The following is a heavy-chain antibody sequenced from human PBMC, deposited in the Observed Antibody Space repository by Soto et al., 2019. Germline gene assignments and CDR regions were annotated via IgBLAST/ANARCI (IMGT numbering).Heavy chain of an antibody. Sequence: EVQLVESGGGLVQPGTSLRLSCKVSGFTLSTYSMNWVRQAPGRGLEWVSFVSSSGVTIYYADSVKGRFTISRDTAQNSLFLQMDSLRDEATAVYYCAGDSLFSSGEDYFDYYGMDVWGQGTTVTVS. CDR2: VSSSGVTI. CDR1: GFTLSTYS. J-gene: IGHJ6*02. V-gene: IGHV3-48*02. D-gene: IGHD5-12*01. CDR3: AGDSLFSSGEDYFDYYGMDV.